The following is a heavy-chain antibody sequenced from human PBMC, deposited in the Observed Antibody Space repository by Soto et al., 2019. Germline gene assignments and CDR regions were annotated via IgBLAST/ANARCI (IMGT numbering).Heavy chain of an antibody. J-gene: IGHJ6*03. Sequence: SVKVSCKASGGTFSSYTISWVRQAPGQGLEWMGRIIPILGIANYAQKFQGRVTITADKSTSTAYMELSSLRSEDTAVYYCARDRRGDYGQYYYYYMDVWGKGTTVTVSS. CDR1: GGTFSSYT. CDR3: ARDRRGDYGQYYYYYMDV. V-gene: IGHV1-69*04. CDR2: IIPILGIA. D-gene: IGHD4-17*01.